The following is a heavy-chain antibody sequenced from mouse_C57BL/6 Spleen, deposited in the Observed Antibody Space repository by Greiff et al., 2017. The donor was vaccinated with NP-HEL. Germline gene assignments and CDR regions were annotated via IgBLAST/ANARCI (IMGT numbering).Heavy chain of an antibody. J-gene: IGHJ4*01. D-gene: IGHD4-1*01. CDR3: ARVTKLGRNYYAMDY. V-gene: IGHV3-6*01. CDR1: GYSITSGYY. CDR2: ISYDGSN. Sequence: EVKLQESGPGLVKPSQSLSLTCSVTGYSITSGYYWNWIRQFPGNKLEWMGYISYDGSNNYNPSLKNRISITRDTSKNQFFLKLNSVTTEDTATYYCARVTKLGRNYYAMDYWGQGTSVTVSS.